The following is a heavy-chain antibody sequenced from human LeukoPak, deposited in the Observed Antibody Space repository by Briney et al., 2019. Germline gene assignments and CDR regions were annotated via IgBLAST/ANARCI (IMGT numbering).Heavy chain of an antibody. CDR1: GGSFSAYY. J-gene: IGHJ4*03. D-gene: IGHD1-1*01. CDR3: ARGPTISETGYFDY. CDR2: VNHRGDT. V-gene: IGHV4-34*01. Sequence: PSETLSLTCAVYGGSFSAYYWSWIRXSPGXXXXXIAEVNHRGDTNYNPSVKGRVTISVDTSKNQFSLKVTSLTAADTAVYYCARGPTISETGYFDYWGQGTLVTVSS.